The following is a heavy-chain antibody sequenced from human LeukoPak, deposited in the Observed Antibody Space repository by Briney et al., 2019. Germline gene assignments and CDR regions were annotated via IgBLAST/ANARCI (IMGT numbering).Heavy chain of an antibody. Sequence: PGGSLRLSCAASGFTFGGSGMHWVRQAPGKVLEWVAFIRYDGSDKHYADSVKGRFTISRDNSKNTLYLQMNSLRAEDTAVYYCARDRVMTTVTNGRNWFDPWGQGTLVTVSS. CDR3: ARDRVMTTVTNGRNWFDP. CDR2: IRYDGSDK. V-gene: IGHV3-30*02. J-gene: IGHJ5*02. CDR1: GFTFGGSG. D-gene: IGHD4-17*01.